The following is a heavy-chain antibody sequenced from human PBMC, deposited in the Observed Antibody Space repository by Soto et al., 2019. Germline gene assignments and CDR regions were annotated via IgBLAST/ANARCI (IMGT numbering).Heavy chain of an antibody. Sequence: GESLKISCKGSGYSFSSYWINWVRQMPGKGLEWMGIIYPGDSDTRYSPSFQGQVTISADKSISTAYLQWRSLKASDTAMYYCARHHGSPGSYFGMDVWGQGTTVTVSS. CDR3: ARHHGSPGSYFGMDV. V-gene: IGHV5-51*01. CDR1: GYSFSSYW. CDR2: IYPGDSDT. D-gene: IGHD6-13*01. J-gene: IGHJ6*02.